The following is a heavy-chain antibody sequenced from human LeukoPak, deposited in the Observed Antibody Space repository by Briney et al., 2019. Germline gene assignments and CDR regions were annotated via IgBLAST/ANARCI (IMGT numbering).Heavy chain of an antibody. CDR1: GFTFSSYA. J-gene: IGHJ4*02. CDR3: ARLMEIPVCGVVTKSTSYFDY. V-gene: IGHV3-64*04. CDR2: INSNGDST. Sequence: GGTLRLSCAASGFTFSSYAMHWVPHAPGKGLEYVLAINSNGDSTYYANSAKDRFTIHRDNAKNSLYLQMNSLRAEDTAVYYCARLMEIPVCGVVTKSTSYFDYWGQGTLVTVSS. D-gene: IGHD3-3*01.